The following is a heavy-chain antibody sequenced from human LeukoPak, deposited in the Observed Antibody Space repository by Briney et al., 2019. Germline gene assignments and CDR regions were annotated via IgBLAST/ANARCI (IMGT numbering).Heavy chain of an antibody. D-gene: IGHD3-22*01. Sequence: GESLKSSCKGSGYIFTSYWIGWVRQMPGKGREWMGIIYPGDCDTRYSPSFQGQGTISADKSISTAYLQWSSLKASDTAMYYCARHPRITMIVVDPTYYFDYWGQGTLVTVSS. CDR3: ARHPRITMIVVDPTYYFDY. V-gene: IGHV5-51*01. J-gene: IGHJ4*02. CDR2: IYPGDCDT. CDR1: GYIFTSYW.